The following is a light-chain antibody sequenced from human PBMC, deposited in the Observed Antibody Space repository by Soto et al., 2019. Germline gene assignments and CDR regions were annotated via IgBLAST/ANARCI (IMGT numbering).Light chain of an antibody. CDR2: DVT. CDR1: SSDVGCFEY. V-gene: IGLV2-14*01. CDR3: GSITRSSTSV. Sequence: QSALSQPASLYGSPGQSITISCTGTSSDVGCFEYVSWYQHQPGKAPKLIIYDVTKRPSGVSNRFSGSKSGNTASLTISGSQADDEGDYYCGSITRSSTSVFGTGTQLTVL. J-gene: IGLJ7*01.